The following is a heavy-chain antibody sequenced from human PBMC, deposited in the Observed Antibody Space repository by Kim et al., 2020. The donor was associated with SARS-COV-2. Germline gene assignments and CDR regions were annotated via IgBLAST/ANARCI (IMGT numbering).Heavy chain of an antibody. CDR3: ARVQSQNPVYYGSGSISRFDP. CDR1: GGTFSSYA. Sequence: SVKVSCKASGGTFSSYAISWVRQAPGQGLEWMGGIIPIFGTANYAQKFQGRVTITADESTSTAYMELSSLRSEDTAVYYCARVQSQNPVYYGSGSISRFDPWGQGTLVTVSS. CDR2: IIPIFGTA. J-gene: IGHJ5*02. D-gene: IGHD3-10*01. V-gene: IGHV1-69*13.